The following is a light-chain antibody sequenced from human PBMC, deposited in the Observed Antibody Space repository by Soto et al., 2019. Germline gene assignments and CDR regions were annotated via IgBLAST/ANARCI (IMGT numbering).Light chain of an antibody. J-gene: IGKJ1*01. CDR2: GAS. Sequence: EIVMTQSPATLSVSPGERATLSCRASQSVSNNLAWYQKKPGQDPRLLIYGASTRATGIPARFSGSGSGSDFTLTISSLQSEDFAVYYCQQYNNWWTFGQGTRVEIK. CDR1: QSVSNN. CDR3: QQYNNWWT. V-gene: IGKV3-15*01.